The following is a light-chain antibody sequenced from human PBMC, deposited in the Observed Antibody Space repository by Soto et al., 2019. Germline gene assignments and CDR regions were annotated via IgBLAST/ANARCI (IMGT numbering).Light chain of an antibody. J-gene: IGKJ4*01. CDR3: QQYGRSPLT. Sequence: DIVLTQSPGTLSLSPGERATLSCRASQRVSNTYLAWYQQKPGQAPRLLIYGASTRATDIPDRISGSGSGTDFTLTIDRLEPEDSAVYYCQQYGRSPLTFGGGTKVDIK. CDR1: QRVSNTY. CDR2: GAS. V-gene: IGKV3-20*01.